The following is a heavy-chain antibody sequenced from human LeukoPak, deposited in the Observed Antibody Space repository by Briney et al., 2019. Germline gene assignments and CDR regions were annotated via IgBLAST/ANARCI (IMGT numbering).Heavy chain of an antibody. CDR1: GGSISSYY. J-gene: IGHJ5*02. Sequence: SETLSLTCTVSGGSISSYYWSWVRQPPGKGLEWIGFVYYTGSTNYSPSLKSRVTISVDTSKNQFSLKLRSVTAADTAVYYCARVHLVRGVIEDNNWFDPWGQGTLVTVSS. CDR2: VYYTGST. D-gene: IGHD3-10*01. V-gene: IGHV4-59*01. CDR3: ARVHLVRGVIEDNNWFDP.